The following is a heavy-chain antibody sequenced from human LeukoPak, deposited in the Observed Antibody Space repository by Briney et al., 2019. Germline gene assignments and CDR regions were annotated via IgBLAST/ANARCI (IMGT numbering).Heavy chain of an antibody. J-gene: IGHJ5*02. Sequence: ASVKVSCKASGYTFTGYYMHWVRQAPGQGLEWMGWINPNSGGTNYAQKFQGRVTMTRDTSISTAYMELSSLRSGDTAVYYCARVRKSSSSNWFDPWGQGTLVTVSS. CDR2: INPNSGGT. V-gene: IGHV1-2*02. CDR3: ARVRKSSSSNWFDP. D-gene: IGHD6-13*01. CDR1: GYTFTGYY.